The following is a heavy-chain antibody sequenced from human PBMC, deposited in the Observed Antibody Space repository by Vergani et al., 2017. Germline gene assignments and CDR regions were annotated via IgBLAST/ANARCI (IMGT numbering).Heavy chain of an antibody. D-gene: IGHD1-1*01. CDR1: GFTFRSHA. Sequence: EVQLLQSGGAVVQPGGSLRLSCVASGFTFRSHAMRWVRQGHVQGLEWVSSMKDTGDSTHYADSVKGRFTISRDNSKNTLYLQMNSLRVEDTAVDYCGIGSYNYNWGQGTLVTVSS. CDR2: MKDTGDST. V-gene: IGHV3-23*01. CDR3: GIGSYNYN. J-gene: IGHJ4*02.